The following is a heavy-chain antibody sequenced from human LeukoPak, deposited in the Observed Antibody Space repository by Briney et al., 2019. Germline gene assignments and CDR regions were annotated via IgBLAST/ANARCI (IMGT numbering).Heavy chain of an antibody. CDR1: GFTFSSYW. J-gene: IGHJ4*02. CDR2: IKQDGSEK. D-gene: IGHD3-3*01. CDR3: ARGEEYDFWSGYRRSFDY. Sequence: GGSLRLSCAASGFTFSSYWMSWVRQAPGKGLEWVANIKQDGSEKYYVDSVKGQFTISRDNAKNSLYLQMNSLRAEDTAVYYCARGEEYDFWSGYRRSFDYWGQGTLVTVSS. V-gene: IGHV3-7*01.